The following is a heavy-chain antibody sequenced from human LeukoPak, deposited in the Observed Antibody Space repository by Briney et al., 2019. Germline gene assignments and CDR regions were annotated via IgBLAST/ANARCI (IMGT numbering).Heavy chain of an antibody. CDR1: GFTFSSYG. V-gene: IGHV3-30*02. CDR3: AKATSSGTYPNFDY. CDR2: IMYDGTNK. J-gene: IGHJ4*02. D-gene: IGHD1-26*01. Sequence: GGSLRLSCAASGFTFSSYGMHWVRQAPGKGPEWVAFIMYDGTNKYYADSVKGRFTISRDNSKNTLYLQMNSLRAEDTAVYYCAKATSSGTYPNFDYWGQGTLVTVSS.